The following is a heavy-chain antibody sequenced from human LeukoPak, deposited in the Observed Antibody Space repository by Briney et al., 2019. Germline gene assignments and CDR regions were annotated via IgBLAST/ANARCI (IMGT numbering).Heavy chain of an antibody. J-gene: IGHJ4*02. V-gene: IGHV3-74*01. Sequence: GGSLRLSCAASGFTFSSYWMHWVRQAPGKGLVWVSLIKSDGSSTSYADSVKGRFTISRDNAKNTLYLQINSLRAEDTAVYYCARDRGYSLDYWGQGTLVPVSS. CDR3: ARDRGYSLDY. CDR2: IKSDGSST. D-gene: IGHD5-18*01. CDR1: GFTFSSYW.